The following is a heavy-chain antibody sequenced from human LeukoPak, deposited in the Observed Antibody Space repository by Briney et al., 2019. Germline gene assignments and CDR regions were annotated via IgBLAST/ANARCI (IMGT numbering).Heavy chain of an antibody. Sequence: GGSLRLSCTASGFTFSSYGMHWVRQAPGKGLEWVAVISYDGSNKYYADSVKGRFTISRDNSKNTLYLQMNTLRPEDTAVYYCGREDRFGYNYAYGMDVWGQGTPVTVSS. CDR3: GREDRFGYNYAYGMDV. CDR2: ISYDGSNK. J-gene: IGHJ6*02. CDR1: GFTFSSYG. D-gene: IGHD5-18*01. V-gene: IGHV3-30*03.